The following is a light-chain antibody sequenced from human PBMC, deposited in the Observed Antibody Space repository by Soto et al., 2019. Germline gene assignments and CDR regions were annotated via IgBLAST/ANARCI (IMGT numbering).Light chain of an antibody. J-gene: IGKJ4*01. V-gene: IGKV3-20*01. Sequence: EIVLTQFPGTLSLSPGERATLSCWASQSITSSNLAWYQQNPGQTPRLLIFGASNRATGIPERFSGSGSGTDFTLTISRLEPEYFAVYYCQQYDTSPLTFGGGTKVEIK. CDR2: GAS. CDR1: QSITSSN. CDR3: QQYDTSPLT.